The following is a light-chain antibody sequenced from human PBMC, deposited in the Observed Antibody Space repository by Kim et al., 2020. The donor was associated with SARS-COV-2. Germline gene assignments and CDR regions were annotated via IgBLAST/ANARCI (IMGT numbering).Light chain of an antibody. CDR3: NSRDSSGNRP. Sequence: SSELTQDPAVSVALGQTVRITCQGDSLRSYYAGWYQQKPGQGPVLVIYGKNNRPSGIPDRFSGSSSGNTASLTITGAQAEDEADYYCNSRDSSGNRPFGG. CDR1: SLRSYY. CDR2: GKN. J-gene: IGLJ2*01. V-gene: IGLV3-19*01.